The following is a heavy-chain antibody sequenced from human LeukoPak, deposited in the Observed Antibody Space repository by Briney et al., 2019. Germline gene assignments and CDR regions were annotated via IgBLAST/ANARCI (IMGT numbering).Heavy chain of an antibody. J-gene: IGHJ4*02. CDR3: ARTPDHYYDSSGYYSTPFDY. CDR2: IYTSGST. CDR1: GGSISSYY. V-gene: IGHV4-4*07. D-gene: IGHD3-22*01. Sequence: SETLSLTCTVSGGSISSYYRSWIRQPAGKGLEWIGRIYTSGSTNYNPSPKSRVTMSVDTSKNQFSLKLSSVTAADTAVYYCARTPDHYYDSSGYYSTPFDYWGQGTLVTVSS.